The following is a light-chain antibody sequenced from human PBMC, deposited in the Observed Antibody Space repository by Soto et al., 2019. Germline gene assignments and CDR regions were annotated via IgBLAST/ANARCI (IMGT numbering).Light chain of an antibody. CDR1: QSISNY. CDR3: QQTYTTG. V-gene: IGKV1-39*01. J-gene: IGKJ1*01. CDR2: AAS. Sequence: DIQMTQSPSSLSASVGDRVTITCRASQSISNYLNWYQQKPGKAPNLLIFAASTLHSGVPSRFSGSGSGTEFTLTISILQPEDFATYYCQQTYTTGFGQGTKVEVK.